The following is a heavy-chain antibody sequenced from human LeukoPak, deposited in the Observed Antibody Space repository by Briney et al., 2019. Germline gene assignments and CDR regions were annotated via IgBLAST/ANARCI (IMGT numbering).Heavy chain of an antibody. D-gene: IGHD3-10*01. V-gene: IGHV4-39*01. CDR1: GGSISTGSYY. J-gene: IGHJ4*02. Sequence: SETPSLTCTVSGGSISTGSYYWGWIRQPPGKGLEWIGSIYYTGSTYYNPSLKSRVTISVDTSKNQFSLKLSSVTAADTAVYYCARHSRSYYGSGSYYFDYWGQGTLVTVSS. CDR2: IYYTGST. CDR3: ARHSRSYYGSGSYYFDY.